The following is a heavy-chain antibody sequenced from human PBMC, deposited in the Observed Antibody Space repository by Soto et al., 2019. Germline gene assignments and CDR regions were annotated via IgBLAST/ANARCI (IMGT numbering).Heavy chain of an antibody. J-gene: IGHJ6*02. Sequence: EVQLVESGGGLVQPGRSLRLSCAASGFIFDDFGMHWVRQAPGKGLEWVSGVTWNSGNIDYADSVKGRFTITRDNAKNSLYLQINGLRGEDTALYYCANDRYGSLEGGMDVWGQGTTVTVSS. CDR2: VTWNSGNI. D-gene: IGHD1-26*01. V-gene: IGHV3-9*01. CDR1: GFIFDDFG. CDR3: ANDRYGSLEGGMDV.